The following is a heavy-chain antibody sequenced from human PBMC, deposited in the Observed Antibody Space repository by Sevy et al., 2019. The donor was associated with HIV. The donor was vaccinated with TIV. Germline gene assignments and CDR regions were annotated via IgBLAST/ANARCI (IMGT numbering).Heavy chain of an antibody. CDR3: ARGGRIYSSTKTPVDP. J-gene: IGHJ5*02. D-gene: IGHD6-13*01. V-gene: IGHV1-8*01. CDR1: GYTFTSYD. CDR2: LNPNRGNT. Sequence: ASLKVSCKASGYTFTSYDINWVRQATGQGLEWMGWLNPNRGNTGYAQKFQGRVTMTRNTSISTAYMELSSLRSEDTAVYYCARGGRIYSSTKTPVDPWGQGTLVTVSS.